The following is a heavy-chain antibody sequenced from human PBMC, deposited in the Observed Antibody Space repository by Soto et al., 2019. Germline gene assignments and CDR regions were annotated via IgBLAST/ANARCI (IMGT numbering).Heavy chain of an antibody. J-gene: IGHJ1*01. CDR3: ARGDSKNGVWDVKGVEY. V-gene: IGHV1-46*01. CDR2: INPSGGST. Sequence: GASVKISCTSSGYTLTISYMHLVLQAPGQGLEWMGIINPSGGSTSYAQKFQGRVTMTRDTSTSTVYMELSSLRSEDTAVYYCARGDSKNGVWDVKGVEY. D-gene: IGHD2-8*01. CDR1: GYTLTISY.